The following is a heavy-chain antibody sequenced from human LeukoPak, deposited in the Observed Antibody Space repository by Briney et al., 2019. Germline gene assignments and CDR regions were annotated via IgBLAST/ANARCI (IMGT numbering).Heavy chain of an antibody. CDR1: GGSISSSSYY. D-gene: IGHD3-3*01. V-gene: IGHV4-39*07. J-gene: IGHJ3*02. Sequence: SETLSLTCTVSGGSISSSSYYWGWIRQPPGKGLEWIGSIYYSGSTYYNPSLKSRVTISVDTSKNQFSLRLSSVTAADTAVYYCARVRLIYDFWSGYYGAFDIWGQGTMVTVSS. CDR3: ARVRLIYDFWSGYYGAFDI. CDR2: IYYSGST.